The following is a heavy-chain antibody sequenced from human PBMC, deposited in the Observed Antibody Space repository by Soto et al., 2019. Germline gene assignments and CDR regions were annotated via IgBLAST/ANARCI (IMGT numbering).Heavy chain of an antibody. V-gene: IGHV1-69*02. CDR3: AGGAVAGTRNAFDI. J-gene: IGHJ3*02. CDR2: IIPILGIA. CDR1: GGTFSSYT. Sequence: QVQLVQSGAEVKKPGSSVKVSCKASGGTFSSYTISWVRQAPGQGLEWMGRIIPILGIANYAQKFQGRVTITADKSTSTAYMELSSLRSEDTAVYDCAGGAVAGTRNAFDIWGQGTMVTVSS. D-gene: IGHD6-19*01.